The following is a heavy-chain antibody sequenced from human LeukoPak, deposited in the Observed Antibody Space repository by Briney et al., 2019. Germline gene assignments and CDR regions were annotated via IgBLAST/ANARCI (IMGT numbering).Heavy chain of an antibody. Sequence: GGSLRLSCEASGFTFNNYAMSWVRQAPGKGLEWVSSIGASGGNIFYADSVKGRFTISRDNSKNTLFLQMNSLRAEDTAVYYCARVGDYGDYFDYWGQGTLVTVSS. V-gene: IGHV3-23*01. CDR3: ARVGDYGDYFDY. J-gene: IGHJ4*02. CDR2: IGASGGNI. D-gene: IGHD4-17*01. CDR1: GFTFNNYA.